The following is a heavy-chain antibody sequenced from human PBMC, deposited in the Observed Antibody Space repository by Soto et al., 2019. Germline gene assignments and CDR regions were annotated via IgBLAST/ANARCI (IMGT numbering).Heavy chain of an antibody. J-gene: IGHJ4*02. Sequence: GASLKISCKGSGYSFTSYWISWVRQMPGKGLEWMGRIDPSDSYTNYSPSFQGHVTISADKSISTAYLQWSSLKASDTAMYYCARRAGYDILTGYYSYYFDYWGQGTLVTSPQ. D-gene: IGHD3-9*01. CDR3: ARRAGYDILTGYYSYYFDY. CDR2: IDPSDSYT. CDR1: GYSFTSYW. V-gene: IGHV5-10-1*01.